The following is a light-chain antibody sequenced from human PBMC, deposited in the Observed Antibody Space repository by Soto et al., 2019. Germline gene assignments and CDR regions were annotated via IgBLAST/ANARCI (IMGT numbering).Light chain of an antibody. J-gene: IGKJ1*01. CDR3: LHYNKWPRWT. CDR1: QSVSSN. V-gene: IGKV3-15*01. CDR2: DAS. Sequence: EIMMTQSPAILSVSPGERATLSCRVSQSVSSNLAWYQQKPGQAPRLLIYDASSRATGIPARFSGSGSGTEFTLTISSLQSEDFAVYYCLHYNKWPRWTFGQGTK.